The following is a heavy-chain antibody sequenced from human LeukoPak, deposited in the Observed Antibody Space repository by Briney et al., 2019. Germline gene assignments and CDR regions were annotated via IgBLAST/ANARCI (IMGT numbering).Heavy chain of an antibody. D-gene: IGHD3-22*01. CDR1: GFTFSTYS. V-gene: IGHV3-21*01. CDR2: ISSSSSYI. J-gene: IGHJ4*02. CDR3: ARDPTGGKWLLSYFDY. Sequence: GGSLRLSCAASGFTFSTYSMNWVRQAPGKGLEWVSSISSSSSYIYYADSVKGRFTISRDNAKNSLYLQMNSLRAEDTAMYYCARDPTGGKWLLSYFDYWGQGTLVTVSS.